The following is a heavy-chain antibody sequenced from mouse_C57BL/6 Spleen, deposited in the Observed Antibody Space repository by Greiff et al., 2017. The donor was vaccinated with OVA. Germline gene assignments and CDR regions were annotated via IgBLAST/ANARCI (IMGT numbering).Heavy chain of an antibody. Sequence: VMLVESGPGLVAPSQSLSITCTVSGFSLTSYGVHWVRQPPGKGLEWLVVIWSDGSTTYNSALKSRLSISKDNSKSQVFLKMNSLQTDDTAMYYCARHTGLYYGSSYGAMDYWGQGTSVTVSS. J-gene: IGHJ4*01. CDR3: ARHTGLYYGSSYGAMDY. D-gene: IGHD1-1*01. CDR2: IWSDGST. CDR1: GFSLTSYG. V-gene: IGHV2-6-1*01.